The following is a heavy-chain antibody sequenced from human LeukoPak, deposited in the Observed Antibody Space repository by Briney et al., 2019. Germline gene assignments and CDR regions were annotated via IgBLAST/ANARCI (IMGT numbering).Heavy chain of an antibody. Sequence: GGSLRLSCAASGFTFSSYSMNWVRQAPGKGLEWVSSISSSSSYIYYADSVKGRFTISRDNAKNSLYLQMNSLRAEDTAVYYCARDGHSSSWYEPVDYWGQGTLVTVSS. D-gene: IGHD6-13*01. CDR1: GFTFSSYS. CDR3: ARDGHSSSWYEPVDY. CDR2: ISSSSSYI. J-gene: IGHJ4*02. V-gene: IGHV3-21*01.